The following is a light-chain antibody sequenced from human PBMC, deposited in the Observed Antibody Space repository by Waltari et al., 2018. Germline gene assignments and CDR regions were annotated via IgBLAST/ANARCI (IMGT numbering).Light chain of an antibody. Sequence: QSVRPQPPSASGTPGHRVTISCSGNRSNFGENYVNGDQQHPGTAPKPLIYRSNHRPSGVPDRFSGSKSGTSASLAISGLRSEDEADYHCAAWEDSLSGWVFGGGTKLTVL. CDR3: AAWEDSLSGWV. CDR1: RSNFGENY. V-gene: IGLV1-47*01. J-gene: IGLJ3*02. CDR2: RSN.